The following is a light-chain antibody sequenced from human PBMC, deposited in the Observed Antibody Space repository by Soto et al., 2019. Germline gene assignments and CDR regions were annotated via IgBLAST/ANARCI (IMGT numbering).Light chain of an antibody. V-gene: IGKV3-11*01. CDR1: QSVRSSH. CDR2: GAF. J-gene: IGKJ5*01. CDR3: QQRNIWPPVT. Sequence: EIVLTQSPGTLSLSPGERATLSCRASQSVRSSHLAWYQQKPGQAPRLVIYGAFNRATGIPARFSGSGSGTDFTLTISSLEPEDFAVYYCQQRNIWPPVTFGQGTRLEI.